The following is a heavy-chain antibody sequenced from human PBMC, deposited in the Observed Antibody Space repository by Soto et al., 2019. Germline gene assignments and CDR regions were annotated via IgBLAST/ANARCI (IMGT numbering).Heavy chain of an antibody. D-gene: IGHD4-17*01. CDR3: AKDLQSYGDYDYYCYGLDV. V-gene: IGHV3-30*18. Sequence: QVQLVESGGGEVQPGRSLTIYCAASGFTFSTYGMHWVSQTPGKGLEWVAVISYDGTNKFYSDSVKGRFTISRDNFKNTRALQMNSLRADDTAVYSCAKDLQSYGDYDYYCYGLDVWGLGTRVTVSS. J-gene: IGHJ6*02. CDR1: GFTFSTYG. CDR2: ISYDGTNK.